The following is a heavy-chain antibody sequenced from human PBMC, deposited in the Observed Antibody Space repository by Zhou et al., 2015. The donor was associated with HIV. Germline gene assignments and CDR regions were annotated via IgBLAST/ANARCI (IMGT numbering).Heavy chain of an antibody. CDR1: GGTFSSYA. CDR3: ARGSEQQLGRYYFDY. D-gene: IGHD6-13*01. V-gene: IGHV1-69*01. Sequence: QVQLVQSGAEVKKPGSSVKVSCKASGGTFSSYAISWVRQAPGQGLEWMGGIIPIFGTANYAQKFQGRVTITADESTSTAYMELSSLRSEDTAMYFCARGSEQQLGRYYFDYWGQGTLVTVSS. CDR2: IIPIFGTA. J-gene: IGHJ4*02.